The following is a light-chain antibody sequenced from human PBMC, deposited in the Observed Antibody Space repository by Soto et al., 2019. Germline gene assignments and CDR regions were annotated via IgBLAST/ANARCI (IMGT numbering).Light chain of an antibody. CDR2: GNS. J-gene: IGLJ2*01. Sequence: QAVVTQPPSVSGAPGQKVIISCTGSSSNIGAGYDVHWYQQLPGTAPKLLIYGNSNRPSGVPDRLSGSKSGTSASLAITGLQVEDEADYYCQSYDSSLSAAVFGGGTKVTVL. CDR1: SSNIGAGYD. V-gene: IGLV1-40*01. CDR3: QSYDSSLSAAV.